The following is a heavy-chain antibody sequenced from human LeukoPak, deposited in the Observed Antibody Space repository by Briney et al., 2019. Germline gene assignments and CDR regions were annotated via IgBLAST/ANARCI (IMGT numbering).Heavy chain of an antibody. J-gene: IGHJ5*02. Sequence: SETLSLTCTVSGDSISRYYWSWIRQPPGKGPECIEYISYSGSTNYNPSLKSRVTISLDTSKNQFSLKLSSVTAADTAVYYCARGGNLFDPWGQGTLVTVSS. V-gene: IGHV4-59*01. CDR2: ISYSGST. CDR1: GDSISRYY. CDR3: ARGGNLFDP.